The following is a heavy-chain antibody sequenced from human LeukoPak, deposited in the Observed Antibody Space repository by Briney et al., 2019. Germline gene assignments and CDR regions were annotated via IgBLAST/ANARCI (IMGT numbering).Heavy chain of an antibody. D-gene: IGHD5-24*01. Sequence: SVKVSCKAPGGTFSSHSLNWVRQAPGQGLEWMGRIIPILGVENYAQNFQGRATITADKSTSTFYMELSSLRFEDTAPYYCARDREMATGGFDYWGQGPLVTVSS. CDR2: IIPILGVE. CDR1: GGTFSSHS. V-gene: IGHV1-69*04. CDR3: ARDREMATGGFDY. J-gene: IGHJ4*02.